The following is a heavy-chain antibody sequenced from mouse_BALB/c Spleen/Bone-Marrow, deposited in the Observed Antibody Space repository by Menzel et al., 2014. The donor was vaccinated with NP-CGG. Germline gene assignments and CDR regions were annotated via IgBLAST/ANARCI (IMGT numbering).Heavy chain of an antibody. CDR1: GFTFSNYG. V-gene: IGHV5-6*02. J-gene: IGHJ2*01. D-gene: IGHD2-4*01. Sequence: DVKLVESGGDLVKPGGSLKLSCAASGFTFSNYGMSWVRQIPDKRLEWVATISSGGTYTFYPDSVKGRFTISRDNTKNTLTLQMTSLKSEDTAMYCCARRRDYDYFDYWGQGTTLTVSS. CDR2: ISSGGTYT. CDR3: ARRRDYDYFDY.